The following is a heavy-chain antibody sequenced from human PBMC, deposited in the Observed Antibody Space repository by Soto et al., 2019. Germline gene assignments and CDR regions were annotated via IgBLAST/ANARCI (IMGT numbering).Heavy chain of an antibody. Sequence: GGSLRLSCAASGFTFSSYAMHWVRQAPGKGLEYVSAISSNGGSTYYANSVKGRFTISRDNSKNTLYLQMGSLRAEDMAMYYCARVPYNWNDVDFDYWGQGTLVTVSS. V-gene: IGHV3-64*01. CDR2: ISSNGGST. CDR3: ARVPYNWNDVDFDY. J-gene: IGHJ4*02. D-gene: IGHD1-1*01. CDR1: GFTFSSYA.